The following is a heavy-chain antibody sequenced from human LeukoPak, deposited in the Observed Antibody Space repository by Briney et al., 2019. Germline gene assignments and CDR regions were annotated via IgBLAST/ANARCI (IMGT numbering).Heavy chain of an antibody. V-gene: IGHV7-4-1*02. J-gene: IGHJ4*02. CDR1: GYSITNYA. CDR2: INTNTEKS. D-gene: IGHD6-25*01. Sequence: ASVKVSCKASGYSITNYAILWVRQAPGRGLEWMGWINTNTEKSTYAPGFTGRYVFSLDSSVNTAYLQISSLKAEDTALYYCATGGGYRFAYWGQGTLVTVSS. CDR3: ATGGGYRFAY.